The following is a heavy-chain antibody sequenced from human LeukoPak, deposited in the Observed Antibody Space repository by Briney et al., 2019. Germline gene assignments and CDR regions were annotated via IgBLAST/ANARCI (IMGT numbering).Heavy chain of an antibody. CDR1: GFTFSSYA. Sequence: GGSLRLSCAASGFTFSSYAMSWVRQAPGKGLEWVSSITGSGGSTYYADSVKGRFTISRDNSKNTLYLQMSSLRAEDTAVYYCAKDKGDFWSGHHYWGQGTLVTVSS. D-gene: IGHD3-3*01. CDR3: AKDKGDFWSGHHY. CDR2: ITGSGGST. V-gene: IGHV3-23*01. J-gene: IGHJ4*02.